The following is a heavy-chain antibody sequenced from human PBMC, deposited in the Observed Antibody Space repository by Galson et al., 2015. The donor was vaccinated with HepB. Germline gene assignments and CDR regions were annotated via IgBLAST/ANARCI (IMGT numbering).Heavy chain of an antibody. Sequence: SLRLSCAASGNTFSSHGMHWVRQAPGKGLEWVALIWYDGSKDYYLESVKGRFAVSRDNSKNILYLQMNSLRAEDTAVYYCARYYGNYPAFDYWGQGTLVTVSS. CDR2: IWYDGSKD. V-gene: IGHV3-33*04. CDR1: GNTFSSHG. CDR3: ARYYGNYPAFDY. J-gene: IGHJ4*02. D-gene: IGHD3-10*01.